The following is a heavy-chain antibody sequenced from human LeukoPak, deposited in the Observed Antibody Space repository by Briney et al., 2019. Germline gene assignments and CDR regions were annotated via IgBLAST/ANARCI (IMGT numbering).Heavy chain of an antibody. CDR3: ARGQYFFDY. CDR2: ISANNRNT. Sequence: ASVKVSCKASGYSFASYSISWVRQAPGQGLEWMGWISANNRNTNFSQKLHGRVTMTTDTSTSTAYMERRSLSSDDTAVYYCARGQYFFDYWGQGTLVTVSS. V-gene: IGHV1-18*01. J-gene: IGHJ4*02. CDR1: GYSFASYS.